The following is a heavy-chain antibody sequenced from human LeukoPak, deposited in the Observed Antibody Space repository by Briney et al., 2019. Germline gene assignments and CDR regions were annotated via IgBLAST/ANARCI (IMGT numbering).Heavy chain of an antibody. CDR2: ISFDGTKE. J-gene: IGHJ4*02. CDR3: ARSKLASGRKFDY. CDR1: GFTFSNYA. V-gene: IGHV3-30*04. D-gene: IGHD1-14*01. Sequence: GGSLRLSCAASGFTFSNYAMNWVGQAPGKGLEWVAVISFDGTKEYYADSVEGRFNISRDNSRNTLYLQMNFLRGEDTAMFYCARSKLASGRKFDYWGQGALVTVSS.